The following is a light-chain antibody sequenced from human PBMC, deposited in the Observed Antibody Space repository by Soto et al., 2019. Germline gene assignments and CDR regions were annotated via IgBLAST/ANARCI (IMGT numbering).Light chain of an antibody. CDR1: QSVSSY. J-gene: IGKJ4*01. V-gene: IGKV3-11*01. CDR2: DAS. Sequence: EIVLTQSPATLSLSPGERATLSCRASQSVSSYLAWYQQKPGQAPRLLIYDASNRATCIPARFSGSGSGTDFTLTISSLEPEDFAVYYCQQRSNWPPKLTFGGGNKVQIK. CDR3: QQRSNWPPKLT.